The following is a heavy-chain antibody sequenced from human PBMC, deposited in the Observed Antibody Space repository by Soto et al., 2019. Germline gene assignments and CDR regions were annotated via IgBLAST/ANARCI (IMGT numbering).Heavy chain of an antibody. Sequence: TSETLSLTCTVSGGSISSGGYYWSWIRQHPGKGLEWIGYIYYSGSTYYNPSLKSRVTISVDTSKNQFSLKLSSVTAADTAVYYCARTYSGSYRVFDYWGQGTLVTSPQ. CDR2: IYYSGST. CDR3: ARTYSGSYRVFDY. J-gene: IGHJ4*02. CDR1: GGSISSGGYY. V-gene: IGHV4-31*02. D-gene: IGHD1-26*01.